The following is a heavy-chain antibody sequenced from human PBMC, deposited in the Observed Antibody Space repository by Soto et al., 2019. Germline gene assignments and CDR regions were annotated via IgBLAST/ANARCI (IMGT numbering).Heavy chain of an antibody. CDR3: ARDNILGILYGGMDV. J-gene: IGHJ6*02. D-gene: IGHD3-3*01. CDR2: IYYSGST. V-gene: IGHV4-30-4*01. CDR1: GGSISSGDYY. Sequence: SDTLSLTCTVSGGSISSGDYYWSWIRQPPGKGLDWIGYIYYSGSTYYNPSLKSRVTISVDTSKNQFSLKLSSVTAADTAVYYCARDNILGILYGGMDVWGQGTTVTVS.